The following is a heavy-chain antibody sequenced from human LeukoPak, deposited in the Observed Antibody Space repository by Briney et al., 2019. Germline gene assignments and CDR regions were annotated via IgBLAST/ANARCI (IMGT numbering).Heavy chain of an antibody. D-gene: IGHD5-24*01. Sequence: GGSLRLSCAASGFTVSSNRMRWVRQAPGKGLEWVSLIYAGGSTYYADSVKGRFTISRDNSKNTLYLQMNSLRVEDTAVYYCAREMGTVSRAFSFDYWGQGTLVTASS. J-gene: IGHJ4*02. CDR3: AREMGTVSRAFSFDY. CDR1: GFTVSSNR. V-gene: IGHV3-53*01. CDR2: IYAGGST.